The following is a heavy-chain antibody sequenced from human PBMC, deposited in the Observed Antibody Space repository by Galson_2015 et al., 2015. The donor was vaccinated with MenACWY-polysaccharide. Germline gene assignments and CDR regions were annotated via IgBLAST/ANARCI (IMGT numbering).Heavy chain of an antibody. V-gene: IGHV1-69*04. CDR3: TSLLGEAPAQTGAFDI. D-gene: IGHD3-16*01. Sequence: SVKVSCEASGGSFSTFAINWVRQAPGQGLEWIARIIAGPGKPNYAQKVQGRVTITADTAKYTAYMELNSLRFEDTAVYYCTSLLGEAPAQTGAFDIWGQGAVVSVSS. J-gene: IGHJ3*02. CDR2: IIAGPGKP. CDR1: GGSFSTFA.